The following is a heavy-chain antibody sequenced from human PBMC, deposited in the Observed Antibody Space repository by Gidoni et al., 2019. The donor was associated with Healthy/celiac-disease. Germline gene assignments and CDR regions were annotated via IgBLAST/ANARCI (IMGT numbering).Heavy chain of an antibody. D-gene: IGHD3-3*01. J-gene: IGHJ6*03. Sequence: EVQLVESGGGLVQPGGSLRLSCAASGFTVSSNYIRWVRQAPGKGLEWVSVIYSGGSTDYADSVKGRFTISRDNSKNTLYLQMNSLRAEDTAVYYCARDRKSGVTIFGVVKYYYYMDVWGKGTTVTVSS. CDR1: GFTVSSNY. V-gene: IGHV3-66*02. CDR3: ARDRKSGVTIFGVVKYYYYMDV. CDR2: IYSGGST.